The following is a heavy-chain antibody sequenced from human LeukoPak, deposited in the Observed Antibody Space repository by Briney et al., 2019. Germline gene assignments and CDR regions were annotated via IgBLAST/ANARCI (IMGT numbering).Heavy chain of an antibody. J-gene: IGHJ4*02. Sequence: PSETLSLTCTVSGGSISRNYWNWIRQPAGKGLEWIGRIYTSGSTNYNPSLKSRVTMSVDTSKNQFSLKLSSVAAADTAVYYCARGYSYGYMAYFDYWGQGTLVTVSS. CDR1: GGSISRNY. CDR2: IYTSGST. D-gene: IGHD5-18*01. V-gene: IGHV4-4*07. CDR3: ARGYSYGYMAYFDY.